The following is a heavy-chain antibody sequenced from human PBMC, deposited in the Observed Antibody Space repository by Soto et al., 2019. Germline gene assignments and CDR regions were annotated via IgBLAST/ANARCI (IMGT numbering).Heavy chain of an antibody. CDR3: ARDPTVTTRY. J-gene: IGHJ4*02. Sequence: GGSLRLSCAASGFTVSNNYMSWVRQAPGKGLEWVSVIYSGGSTYYADSVKGRFTISRDNSKDTLYLQMNSLRAEDTAVYYCARDPTVTTRYWGQGTLVTVSS. V-gene: IGHV3-66*01. D-gene: IGHD4-17*01. CDR2: IYSGGST. CDR1: GFTVSNNY.